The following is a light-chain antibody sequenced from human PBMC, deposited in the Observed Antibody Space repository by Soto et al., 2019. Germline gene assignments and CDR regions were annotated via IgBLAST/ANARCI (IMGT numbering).Light chain of an antibody. Sequence: ETVLTQSPAALSLSPGETATLSGRASEYVDIYLAWYQQKPGQAPRLLIYHASNRATGIPARFSGSGSGTDFTLTISSLEPEDSAVYYCQQRRNWPPLTFGGGTRVEIK. CDR3: QQRRNWPPLT. J-gene: IGKJ4*01. CDR1: EYVDIY. CDR2: HAS. V-gene: IGKV3-11*01.